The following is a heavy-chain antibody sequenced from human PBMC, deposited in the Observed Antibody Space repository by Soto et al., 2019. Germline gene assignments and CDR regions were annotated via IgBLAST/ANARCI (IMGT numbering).Heavy chain of an antibody. CDR1: GGTFSSYT. V-gene: IGHV1-69*02. Sequence: QVQLVQSGAEVKKPGSSVKVSCKASGGTFSSYTISWVRQAPGQGLEWMGRIIPILGIANYAQKFQGRVTITADKSTRTAYMELSSLRSEDTAVYYCARGERYDTSGWFDPWGQGTLVTVSS. J-gene: IGHJ5*02. CDR2: IIPILGIA. CDR3: ARGERYDTSGWFDP. D-gene: IGHD2-2*01.